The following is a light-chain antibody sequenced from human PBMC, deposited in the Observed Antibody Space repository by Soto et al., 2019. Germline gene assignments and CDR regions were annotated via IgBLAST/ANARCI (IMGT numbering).Light chain of an antibody. CDR2: GAS. J-gene: IGKJ1*01. V-gene: IGKV3D-15*01. CDR1: QRVSSD. Sequence: MVWAHAPTTVSLSPGETAAVSCRASQRVSSDLVRYQQKPGQAPRLLIYGASSRATGIPDRFSGSGSGTEFTLTISSLQPDDFATYYCQHYNSYSEAFGQGTKVDIK. CDR3: QHYNSYSEA.